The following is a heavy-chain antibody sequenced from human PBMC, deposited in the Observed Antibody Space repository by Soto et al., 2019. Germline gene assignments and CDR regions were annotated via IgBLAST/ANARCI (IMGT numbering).Heavy chain of an antibody. V-gene: IGHV5-51*01. J-gene: IGHJ6*02. CDR3: ARHAHSFYDFWSGYYTRGDYYYYYGMDV. CDR1: GYSFTSYW. D-gene: IGHD3-3*01. Sequence: LGESLKISCKGSGYSFTSYWIGWVRQMPGKGLEWMGIIYPGDSDTRYSPSFQGQVTISADKSISTAYLQWSSLKASDTAMYYCARHAHSFYDFWSGYYTRGDYYYYYGMDVWGQGTTVTVSS. CDR2: IYPGDSDT.